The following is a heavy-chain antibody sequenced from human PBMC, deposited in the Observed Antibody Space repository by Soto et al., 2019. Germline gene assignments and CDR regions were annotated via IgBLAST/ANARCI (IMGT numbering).Heavy chain of an antibody. V-gene: IGHV3-23*01. CDR3: AIYGGNRNYGMDV. Sequence: EVQLLESGGGLVQPGGSLRLSCTASGFTFSSYAMSWVRQAPGKGLEWVSAISGSGGSTYYADSVKGRFTISRDNSKNTLYLQMNSLRAEDTAVYYCAIYGGNRNYGMDVWGQGTTVTVSS. CDR1: GFTFSSYA. J-gene: IGHJ6*02. CDR2: ISGSGGST. D-gene: IGHD2-15*01.